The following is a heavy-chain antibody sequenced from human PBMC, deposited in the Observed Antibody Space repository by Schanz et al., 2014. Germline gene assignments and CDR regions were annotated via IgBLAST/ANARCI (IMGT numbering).Heavy chain of an antibody. CDR3: LAPDYGMDV. J-gene: IGHJ6*02. CDR1: GFTFSGFW. Sequence: EVQLVESGGGLVKPGGSLRLSCAASGFTFSGFWMTWVRQAPGKGLEWVANIKKDGSEKYYVDSVKGRFTISRDNAKNSLFLQMNSLRAEDTAVYYCLAPDYGMDVWGQGTTVTVSS. V-gene: IGHV3-7*01. CDR2: IKKDGSEK.